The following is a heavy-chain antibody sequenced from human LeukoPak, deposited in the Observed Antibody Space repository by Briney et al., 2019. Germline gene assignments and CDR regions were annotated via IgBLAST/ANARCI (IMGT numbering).Heavy chain of an antibody. J-gene: IGHJ4*02. CDR3: ARDRPQDSSGLDY. D-gene: IGHD6-19*01. CDR1: GFTFSSYS. Sequence: PGGSLRLSCAASGFTFSSYSMNWVRQAPGKGLEWVSSISSSSSYIYYADSVKGRFTISRDNAKNSLYLQMNSLRAEDTAVYYCARDRPQDSSGLDYWGQGTLVTVSS. V-gene: IGHV3-21*01. CDR2: ISSSSSYI.